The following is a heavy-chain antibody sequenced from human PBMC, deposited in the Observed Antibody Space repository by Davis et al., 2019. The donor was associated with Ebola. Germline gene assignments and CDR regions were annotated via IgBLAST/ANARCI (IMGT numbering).Heavy chain of an antibody. J-gene: IGHJ4*02. D-gene: IGHD3-22*01. Sequence: PGGSLRLSCAASGFTFSDYYMSWIRQAPGKGLEWVSYISSGGTNIYYADSVKGRFTISRDNAKNSLYLQMNSLRAEDTAVYYCAGRAYDSGGYYFWVFAYWGQGTLVTVSS. CDR1: GFTFSDYY. CDR3: AGRAYDSGGYYFWVFAY. V-gene: IGHV3-11*01. CDR2: ISSGGTNI.